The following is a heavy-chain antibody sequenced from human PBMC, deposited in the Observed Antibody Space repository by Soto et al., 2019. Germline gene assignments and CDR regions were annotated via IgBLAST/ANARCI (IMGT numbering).Heavy chain of an antibody. Sequence: PGGSLRLSCAASGFTFSIYGMHWVRQAPGKGLEWVAVISYDGSNKYYADSVKGRFTISRDNSKNTLYLQMNSLRAEDTAVYYCAKDRTIFGVVIPFDYWGQGTLVTVSS. V-gene: IGHV3-30*18. J-gene: IGHJ4*02. D-gene: IGHD3-3*01. CDR2: ISYDGSNK. CDR1: GFTFSIYG. CDR3: AKDRTIFGVVIPFDY.